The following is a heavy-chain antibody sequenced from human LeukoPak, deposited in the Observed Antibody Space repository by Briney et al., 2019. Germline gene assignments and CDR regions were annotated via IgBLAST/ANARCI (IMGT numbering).Heavy chain of an antibody. CDR2: ISSSSSYI. V-gene: IGHV3-21*01. J-gene: IGHJ6*03. D-gene: IGHD5-12*01. CDR1: XXTFSSYX. CDR3: ARDSRGMWLRLIRYYYYYYMDV. Sequence: GGSLXXSXXAXXXTFSSYXMNWVRQAPGKGLEWVSSISSSSSYIYYADSVKGRFTISRDNAKNSLYLQMNSLRAEDTAVYYCARDSRGMWLRLIRYYYYYYMDVWGKGATVTVSS.